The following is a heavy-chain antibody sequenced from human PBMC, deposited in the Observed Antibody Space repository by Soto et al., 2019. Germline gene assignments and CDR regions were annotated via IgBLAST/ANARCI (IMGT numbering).Heavy chain of an antibody. CDR2: IYYSGST. J-gene: IGHJ5*02. CDR1: GGSISSYY. Sequence: SETLSLTCTVSGGSISSYYWSWIRQPPGKGLEWIGYIYYSGSTNYNPSLKSRVTISVDTSKNQFSLKLSSVTAADTAVYYCARGYWAVTTSWFDPWGQGTLVTVSS. V-gene: IGHV4-59*01. CDR3: ARGYWAVTTSWFDP. D-gene: IGHD4-17*01.